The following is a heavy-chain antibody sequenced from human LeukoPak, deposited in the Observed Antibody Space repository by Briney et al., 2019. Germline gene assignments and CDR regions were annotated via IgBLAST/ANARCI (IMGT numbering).Heavy chain of an antibody. CDR1: GGSISSGDYY. CDR2: IYYSGST. CDR3: ARKFRYYDSSGYYVDD. Sequence: SETLSLTCTVSGGSISSGDYYWSWIRQPPGKGLEWIGYIYYSGSTYCNPSLKSRITMSVDSSKNQFSLNLSSVTAADTAVYYCARKFRYYDSSGYYVDDWGQGTLVTVSS. J-gene: IGHJ4*02. D-gene: IGHD3-22*01. V-gene: IGHV4-30-4*01.